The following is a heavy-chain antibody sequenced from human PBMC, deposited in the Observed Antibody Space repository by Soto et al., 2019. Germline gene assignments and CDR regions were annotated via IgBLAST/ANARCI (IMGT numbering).Heavy chain of an antibody. CDR1: GHTRSELS. CDR2: FDPEDGET. V-gene: IGHV1-24*01. J-gene: IGHJ4*02. CDR3: AAGGTRWLHSPFDY. D-gene: IGHD1-1*01. Sequence: QVQLVQSGAEVKKPGASVKVTCKVSGHTRSELSMHWVRQAPGKGLEWMGGFDPEDGETISAQEFQGRVTMTEDTSTDSTYMELSSLRSEDTAVYYCAAGGTRWLHSPFDYWGQGTLVTISS.